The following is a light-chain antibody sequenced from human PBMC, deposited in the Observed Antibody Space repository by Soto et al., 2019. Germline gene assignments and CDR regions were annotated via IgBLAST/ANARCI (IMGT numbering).Light chain of an antibody. V-gene: IGKV3-15*01. J-gene: IGKJ2*01. CDR3: QQYNNWPPYT. Sequence: EIVMTQSPATLSVSPGERATLSCRASQSVSSNLAWYQQNPGQAPRLLIYGASTRATGIPARFSGSGSGTEFALTISSLQSEDFAVYYCQQYNNWPPYTFGQGTTLEIK. CDR2: GAS. CDR1: QSVSSN.